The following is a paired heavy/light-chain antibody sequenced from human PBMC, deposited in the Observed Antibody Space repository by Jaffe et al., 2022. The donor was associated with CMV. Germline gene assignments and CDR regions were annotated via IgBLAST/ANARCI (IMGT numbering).Light chain of an antibody. CDR1: QTISNY. V-gene: IGKV1-39*01. J-gene: IGKJ1*01. CDR3: QQGYNTPWT. Sequence: DIQMTQSPSSLSASVGDRIIITCRASQTISNYLNWYQQKPGKAPQVLMFGASRLQSGVPSRFIGSGTGTHFTLTISSLQPEDFATYYCQQGYNTPWTFGQGTKVEVK. CDR2: GAS.
Heavy chain of an antibody. CDR2: VYSDGRT. CDR3: AREVAATIGSFYYYMDV. CDR1: GFNVTSKS. Sequence: EVALVESGGGLVQPGGSLRLSCAASGFNVTSKSMDWVRQAPGQGLEWVSIVYSDGRTHYAVSVKGRFTISRDTSKNTLYLQMNSLRADDTAVYYCAREVAATIGSFYYYMDVWGKGTTVTVSS. J-gene: IGHJ6*03. V-gene: IGHV3-66*01. D-gene: IGHD2-15*01.